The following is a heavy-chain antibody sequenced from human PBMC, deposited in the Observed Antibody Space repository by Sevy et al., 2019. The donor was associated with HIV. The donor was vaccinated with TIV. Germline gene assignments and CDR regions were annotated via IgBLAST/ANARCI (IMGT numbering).Heavy chain of an antibody. Sequence: VGSLRFSCAASGFTVSSNYMSWVRQAPGKGLEWVSVIYSGGSTYYADSVKGRFTISRDNSKNTLYLQMNSLRAEDTAVYYCARVFEGAALDYWGQGTLVTVSS. D-gene: IGHD6-6*01. V-gene: IGHV3-53*01. CDR1: GFTVSSNY. J-gene: IGHJ4*02. CDR2: IYSGGST. CDR3: ARVFEGAALDY.